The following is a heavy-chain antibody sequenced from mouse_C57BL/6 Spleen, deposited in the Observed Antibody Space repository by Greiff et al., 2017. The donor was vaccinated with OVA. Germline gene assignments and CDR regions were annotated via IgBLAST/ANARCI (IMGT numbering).Heavy chain of an antibody. CDR2: ISSGGDYI. CDR1: GFTFSSYA. V-gene: IGHV5-9-1*02. J-gene: IGHJ2*01. D-gene: IGHD1-1*01. Sequence: EVNVVESGEGLVKPGGSLKLSCAASGFTFSSYAMSWVRPTPEKRLEWVAYISSGGDYIYYADTVKGRFTISRDNARNTLYLQMSSLKSEDTAMYYCTREDGSSGDFDYWGQGTTLTVSS. CDR3: TREDGSSGDFDY.